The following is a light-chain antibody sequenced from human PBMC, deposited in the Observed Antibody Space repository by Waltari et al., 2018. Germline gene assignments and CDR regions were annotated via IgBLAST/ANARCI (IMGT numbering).Light chain of an antibody. CDR3: QSYDSSLSGSE. CDR1: SSNIGAGYD. J-gene: IGLJ2*01. Sequence: QSVLTQPPSVSGAPGQRVTISCPGSSSNIGAGYDVHWYQQPPGPAPKLLIYGNSNRPSGVPDRFSGSKSGTSASLAITGLQAEDEADYYCQSYDSSLSGSEFGGGTKLTVL. CDR2: GNS. V-gene: IGLV1-40*01.